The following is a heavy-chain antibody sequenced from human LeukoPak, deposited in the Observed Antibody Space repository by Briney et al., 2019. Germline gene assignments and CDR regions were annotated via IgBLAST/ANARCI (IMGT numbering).Heavy chain of an antibody. CDR1: GFTFSSYG. V-gene: IGHV3-30*02. D-gene: IGHD6-19*01. Sequence: GGSLRLSCAASGFTFSSYGMHWVRQAPGKGLEWVAFIRYDGSNKYYADSVKGRFTISRDNSKNTLYLQMNSLRAEDTAVYYCAKMEVSGWYELPDYWGQGTLVTVSS. CDR3: AKMEVSGWYELPDY. J-gene: IGHJ4*02. CDR2: IRYDGSNK.